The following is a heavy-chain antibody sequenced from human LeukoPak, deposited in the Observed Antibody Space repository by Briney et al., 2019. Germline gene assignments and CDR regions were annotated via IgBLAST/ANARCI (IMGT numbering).Heavy chain of an antibody. CDR3: ARVDYSARYCSSTSCHLGLYYYYYYMDV. D-gene: IGHD2-2*01. J-gene: IGHJ6*03. CDR2: ISAYNGNT. V-gene: IGHV1-18*01. Sequence: ASVKVSCKASGYTFTSYGISWVRQAPGQGLEWIGWISAYNGNTNYAQKLQGRVTMTTDTSTSTAYMELRSLRSDDTAVYYCARVDYSARYCSSTSCHLGLYYYYYYMDVWGKGTTVTVSS. CDR1: GYTFTSYG.